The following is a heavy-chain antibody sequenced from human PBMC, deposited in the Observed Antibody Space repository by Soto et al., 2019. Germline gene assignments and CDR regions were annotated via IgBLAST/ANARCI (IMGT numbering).Heavy chain of an antibody. CDR3: ARDHCTSTSCYSSIYYYGMDV. V-gene: IGHV1-8*01. D-gene: IGHD2-2*02. CDR2: MSPNSGNT. Sequence: ASVKVSCKASGYTFTSFDINWVRQATGQGLEWMGWMSPNSGNTVYAQKFQGRVTMTRDTSISTAYMELSSLRSEDTAVYYCARDHCTSTSCYSSIYYYGMDVWGQGTTVTVSS. CDR1: GYTFTSFD. J-gene: IGHJ6*02.